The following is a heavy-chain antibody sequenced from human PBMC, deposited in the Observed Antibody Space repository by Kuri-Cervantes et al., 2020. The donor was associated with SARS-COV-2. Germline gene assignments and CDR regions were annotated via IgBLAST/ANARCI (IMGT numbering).Heavy chain of an antibody. Sequence: GGSLRLSCAASGFTFSSYSMNWVRQAPGKGLEWVSSISSSSSYIYYADSVKGRFTISRDNAKNSLYLQMNSLRAEDTAVYYCARDGGKARFRAFDIWGQGTMVTVSS. CDR3: ARDGGKARFRAFDI. CDR1: GFTFSSYS. J-gene: IGHJ3*02. D-gene: IGHD3-16*01. CDR2: ISSSSSYI. V-gene: IGHV3-21*01.